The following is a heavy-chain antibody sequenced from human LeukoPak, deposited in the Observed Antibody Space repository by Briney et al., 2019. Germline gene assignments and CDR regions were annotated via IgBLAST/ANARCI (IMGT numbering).Heavy chain of an antibody. V-gene: IGHV3-23*01. CDR2: ISGSGGST. CDR1: GFTFNNYD. J-gene: IGHJ4*02. Sequence: GGSLRLSCAASGFTFNNYDMSWVRQAPGKGLEWVSAISGSGGSTYYADSVKGRFIISRDNSKNTLYLQMNSLRAEDTAVYYCAKSTFTTYLKFDYWGQGTLVTVSS. CDR3: AKSTFTTYLKFDY. D-gene: IGHD1-1*01.